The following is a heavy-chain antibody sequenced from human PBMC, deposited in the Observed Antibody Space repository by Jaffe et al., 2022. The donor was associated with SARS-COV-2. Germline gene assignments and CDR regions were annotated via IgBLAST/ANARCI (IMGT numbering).Heavy chain of an antibody. V-gene: IGHV3-7*01. J-gene: IGHJ4*02. CDR3: ATYGVMAAITD. CDR1: GFTFSTYW. D-gene: IGHD3-16*01. CDR2: MNGDGSEI. Sequence: EVQLVESGGGLVQPGGSLRLSCAASGFTFSTYWMAWVRQAPGKGLEWVANMNGDGSEIHYVGSVKGRFTISRDNAKTSLYLQMSNLRADDTAVYYCATYGVMAAITDWGQGTLVTVS.